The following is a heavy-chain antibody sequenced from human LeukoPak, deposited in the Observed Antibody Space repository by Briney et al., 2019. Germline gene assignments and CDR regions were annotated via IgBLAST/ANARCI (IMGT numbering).Heavy chain of an antibody. D-gene: IGHD3-10*01. CDR1: GYTFTSYY. CDR3: ARDVRHFRRFGESFEWFDP. Sequence: ASVKVSCKASGYTFTSYYMHWVRQAPGQGLEWMGIINPSGGSTSYAQKFQGRVTMTRDTSTSTVYMELSSLRSEDTAVYYCARDVRHFRRFGESFEWFDPWGQGTLVTVSS. V-gene: IGHV1-46*01. J-gene: IGHJ5*02. CDR2: INPSGGST.